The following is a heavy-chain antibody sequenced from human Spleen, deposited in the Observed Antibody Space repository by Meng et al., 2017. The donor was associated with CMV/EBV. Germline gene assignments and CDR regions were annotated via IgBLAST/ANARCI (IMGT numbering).Heavy chain of an antibody. CDR2: INHSGST. D-gene: IGHD2-2*02. Sequence: SETLSLTCAVYGGSFSGYYWSWIRQPPGKGLEWIGEINHSGSTNYNPSLKSRVTISVDTSKNQFSLKLTSVTAADTAVYYCAREYQVLYGAIYGMDVWGQGTPVTVSS. J-gene: IGHJ6*02. CDR1: GGSFSGYY. V-gene: IGHV4-34*01. CDR3: AREYQVLYGAIYGMDV.